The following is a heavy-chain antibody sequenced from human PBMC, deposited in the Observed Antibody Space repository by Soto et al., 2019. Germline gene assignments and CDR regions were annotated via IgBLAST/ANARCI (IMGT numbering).Heavy chain of an antibody. Sequence: SETLSLTCTVSGGSTSSGGYYWSWIRQHPGKGLEWIGYIYYSGSTYYNPSLKSRVTISVDTSKNQFSLKLSSVTAADTAVYYCARVPEGYSRSYYFDYWGQGTLVTVSS. CDR1: GGSTSSGGYY. J-gene: IGHJ4*02. V-gene: IGHV4-31*03. D-gene: IGHD3-22*01. CDR3: ARVPEGYSRSYYFDY. CDR2: IYYSGST.